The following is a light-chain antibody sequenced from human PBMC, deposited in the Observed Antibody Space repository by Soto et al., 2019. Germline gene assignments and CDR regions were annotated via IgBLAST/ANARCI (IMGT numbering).Light chain of an antibody. CDR1: QFLSSY. CDR2: GVY. CDR3: QFYGSSLIT. V-gene: IGKV3-20*01. J-gene: IGKJ5*01. Sequence: ELVLTQSPATLSLSPGERATLSCRASQFLSSYFGWYQQKPGQSPRLLIYGVYSRATGTPDRFSGSGSGTDFTITISRLEPEDSAVYYCQFYGSSLITFGQGTRLEI.